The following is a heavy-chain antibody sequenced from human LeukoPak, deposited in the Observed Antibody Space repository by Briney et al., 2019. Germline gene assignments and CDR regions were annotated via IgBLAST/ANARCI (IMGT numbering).Heavy chain of an antibody. V-gene: IGHV3-7*01. CDR3: VRDLGGRSGH. J-gene: IGHJ4*02. CDR2: IKQDGSEK. CDR1: GFTFSSYW. Sequence: GGSLRLSCAGSGFTFSSYWISWVRQAPGKGLEWVANIKQDGSEKYYVDSVKGRFTISRDNAEKSLYLQMNSLRAEDTAVYYCVRDLGGRSGHWGQGTLVTVSS. D-gene: IGHD1-26*01.